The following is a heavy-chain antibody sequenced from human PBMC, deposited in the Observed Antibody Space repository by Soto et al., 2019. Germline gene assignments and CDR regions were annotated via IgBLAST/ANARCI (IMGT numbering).Heavy chain of an antibody. Sequence: QVHLQQWGAGRLKPSETLSLTCAVYGESFIGYYWTWIRQSPGKGLEWIGEINHGGSTNYNPSLKSRVTISIDTSKNQFSLKLTSVTAADTSVYYCARTDIVTTNWFDPWGQGTLVTVSS. CDR1: GESFIGYY. CDR3: ARTDIVTTNWFDP. J-gene: IGHJ5*02. D-gene: IGHD5-12*01. CDR2: INHGGST. V-gene: IGHV4-34*01.